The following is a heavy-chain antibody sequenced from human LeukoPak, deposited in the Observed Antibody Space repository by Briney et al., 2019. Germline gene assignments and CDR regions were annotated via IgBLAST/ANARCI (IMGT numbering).Heavy chain of an antibody. CDR1: GGSISSSSYY. Sequence: PSETLSLTCTVSGGSISSSSYYWGWIRQPPGKGLEWIGSIYHSGSTNYNPSLKSRVTISVDKSKNQFSLKLSSVTAADTAVYYCATLARPYTSRGYWGQGTLVTVSS. CDR3: ATLARPYTSRGY. CDR2: IYHSGST. V-gene: IGHV4-39*07. D-gene: IGHD3-16*01. J-gene: IGHJ4*02.